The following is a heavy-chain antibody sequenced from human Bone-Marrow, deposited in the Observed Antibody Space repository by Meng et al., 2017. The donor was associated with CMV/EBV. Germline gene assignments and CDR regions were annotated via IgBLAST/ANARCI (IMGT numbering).Heavy chain of an antibody. J-gene: IGHJ3*02. D-gene: IGHD1-1*01. CDR2: INPNSGGT. CDR1: GYTFTGCY. Sequence: KVALNASGYTFTGCYMHWVRQAPGQGLEWMGWINPNSGGTNYAQKFQGRVTMTRDTSISTAYMDLNRLKSDDTAVYYCAKTHGVNWNAFDIWGQGTMVTVSS. CDR3: AKTHGVNWNAFDI. V-gene: IGHV1-2*02.